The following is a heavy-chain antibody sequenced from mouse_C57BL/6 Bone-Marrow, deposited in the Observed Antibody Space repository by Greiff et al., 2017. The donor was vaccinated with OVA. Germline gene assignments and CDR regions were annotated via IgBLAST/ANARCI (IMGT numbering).Heavy chain of an antibody. CDR1: DYTFTSYW. V-gene: IGHV1-7*01. Sequence: QVQLQQSGAELAKPGASVKLSCKASDYTFTSYWMHWVKQRPGQGLEWIGYINPSSGYTKYNQKFKDKATLTADKSSSTAYMQLSSLTYEDSAVYYCARSRYGSSFYWYFDVWGTGTTVTVSS. CDR2: INPSSGYT. J-gene: IGHJ1*03. CDR3: ARSRYGSSFYWYFDV. D-gene: IGHD1-1*01.